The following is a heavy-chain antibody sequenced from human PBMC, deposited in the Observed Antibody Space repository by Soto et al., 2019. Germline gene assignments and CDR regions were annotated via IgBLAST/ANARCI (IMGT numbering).Heavy chain of an antibody. V-gene: IGHV4-4*02. CDR1: GGSISSSNW. Sequence: SETLSLTCAVSGGSISSSNWWSWVRQPPGKGLEWIGEIYHSGSTNYNPSLKSRVTISVDKSKNQFSLKLSSVTAADTAVYYCARVSGSGSYYGFDPWGQGTLVTVSS. J-gene: IGHJ5*02. CDR3: ARVSGSGSYYGFDP. D-gene: IGHD3-10*01. CDR2: IYHSGST.